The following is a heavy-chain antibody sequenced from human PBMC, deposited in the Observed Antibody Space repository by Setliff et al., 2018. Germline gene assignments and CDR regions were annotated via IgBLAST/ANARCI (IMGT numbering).Heavy chain of an antibody. CDR3: ARGGLGTDWFDP. V-gene: IGHV1-18*01. D-gene: IGHD7-27*01. CDR2: IGGHNGDT. CDR1: GYG. Sequence: ASVKVSCKASGYGISWLRQTPGQGLEWMGWIGGHNGDTLFAQKFQGRVTITTDESTSTAYMELSSLRSDDTAVYYCARGGLGTDWFDPWGQGTLVTVSS. J-gene: IGHJ5*02.